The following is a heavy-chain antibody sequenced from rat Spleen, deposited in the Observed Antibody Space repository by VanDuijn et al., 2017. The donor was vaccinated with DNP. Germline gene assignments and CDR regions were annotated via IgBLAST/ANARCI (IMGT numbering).Heavy chain of an antibody. CDR1: GFTFSDYD. J-gene: IGHJ3*01. V-gene: IGHV5S13*01. CDR2: IRTSGGNT. Sequence: EVQLVESGGGLVQPGRSLKLSCAASGFTFSDYDMAWVRQAPTKGLEWVASIRTSGGNTYYRDSVKGRFTVSRDNAKNTLYLRLNSLRSEDTATYYCASGFGWFAYWGQGTLVTVSS. CDR3: ASGFGWFAY. D-gene: IGHD4-1*01.